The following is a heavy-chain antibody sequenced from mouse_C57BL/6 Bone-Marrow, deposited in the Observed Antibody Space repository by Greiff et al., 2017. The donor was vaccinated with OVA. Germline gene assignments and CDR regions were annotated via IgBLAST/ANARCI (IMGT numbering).Heavy chain of an antibody. CDR1: GYTFTSYG. D-gene: IGHD2-5*01. CDR2: IYPRSGNT. Sequence: QVQLQQSGAELARPGASVKLSCKASGYTFTSYGISWVKQRTGQGLEWIGEIYPRSGNTYYKEKFKGKATLTADKASSTAYMELRSLTSEDSAVYCCVLRRGTSYYSNYEAYWGQGTLVTVSA. V-gene: IGHV1-81*01. CDR3: VLRRGTSYYSNYEAY. J-gene: IGHJ3*01.